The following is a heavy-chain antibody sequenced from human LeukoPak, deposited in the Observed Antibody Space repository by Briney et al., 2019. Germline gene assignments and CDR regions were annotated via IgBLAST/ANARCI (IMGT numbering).Heavy chain of an antibody. CDR1: GFTFSSHG. J-gene: IGHJ6*02. CDR2: IWYDGSNK. V-gene: IGHV3-33*01. CDR3: ARAPYYYDSRRYYYYYYGMDV. D-gene: IGHD3-22*01. Sequence: GGSLRLSCAASGFTFSSHGMHWVRQAPGKGLEWVAVIWYDGSNKYYADSVKGRFTISRDNSKNTLYLQMNSLRAEDTAVYYCARAPYYYDSRRYYYYYYGMDVWGQGTTVTVSS.